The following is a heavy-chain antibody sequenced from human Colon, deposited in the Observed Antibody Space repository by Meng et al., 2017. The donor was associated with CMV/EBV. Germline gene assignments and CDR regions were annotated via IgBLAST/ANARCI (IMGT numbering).Heavy chain of an antibody. CDR1: GYSFTGYY. V-gene: IGHV1-2*02. Sequence: QVQLVQSGAEVRMPGASVKVSCKASGYSFTGYYIHWVRQAPGQGLEWMGWMDPTTGRTDYAQKFQGTVTMTRDTSISTAYLELSRLTSDDTAVYYCASHSSYVWGSHHWGQGTLVTVS. D-gene: IGHD3-16*01. CDR2: MDPTTGRT. CDR3: ASHSSYVWGSHH. J-gene: IGHJ1*01.